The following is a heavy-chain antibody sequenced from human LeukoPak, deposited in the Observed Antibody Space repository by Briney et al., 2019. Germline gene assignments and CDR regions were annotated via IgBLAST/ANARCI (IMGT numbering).Heavy chain of an antibody. J-gene: IGHJ4*02. V-gene: IGHV3-7*01. Sequence: GGSLRLSCAGSGFIFRDYWLTWVRQAPGKGLEWVANINPDGSDKNYVDSLKGRFTIFEDNAKNLLFLQMNSLRVEDTAVYYCAGPPQAGPFDYWGQGTLVTVSS. D-gene: IGHD6-19*01. CDR1: GFIFRDYW. CDR2: INPDGSDK. CDR3: AGPPQAGPFDY.